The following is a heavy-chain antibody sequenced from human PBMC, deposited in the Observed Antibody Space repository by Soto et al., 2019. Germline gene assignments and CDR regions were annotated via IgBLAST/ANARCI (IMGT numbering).Heavy chain of an antibody. J-gene: IGHJ5*02. CDR3: ARAAVAAAGTLNWFDP. CDR1: GGSISSYY. V-gene: IGHV4-59*01. D-gene: IGHD6-13*01. Sequence: KQSPTLSLTCTVSGGSISSYYWSWIRQPPGKGLEWIGYIYYSGSTNYNPSLKSRVTISVDTSKNQFSLKLSSVTAADTAVYYCARAAVAAAGTLNWFDPWGQGTLVTVSS. CDR2: IYYSGST.